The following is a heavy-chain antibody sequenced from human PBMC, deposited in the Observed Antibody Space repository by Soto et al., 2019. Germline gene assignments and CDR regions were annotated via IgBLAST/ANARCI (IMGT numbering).Heavy chain of an antibody. V-gene: IGHV3-53*02. CDR2: IYSDGRT. Sequence: DVQLVETGGGLIQPGGSLRLSCAATGFIVSASYMSWVRQAPGKGLEWVSVIYSDGRTYYADSVKGRFTISRDNHKNTLYLQMNSLSAEDTAVYYCARCSGWYGQCYFDCWGQGTLVTVSS. CDR3: ARCSGWYGQCYFDC. J-gene: IGHJ4*02. D-gene: IGHD6-13*01. CDR1: GFIVSASY.